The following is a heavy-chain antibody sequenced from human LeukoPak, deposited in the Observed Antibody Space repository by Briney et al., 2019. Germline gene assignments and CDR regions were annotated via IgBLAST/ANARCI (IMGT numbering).Heavy chain of an antibody. Sequence: GGSLRLSCEASGFTFSTHAMNWIRQTPGKGLEWLSVINEDVQTTTYASSVKGRFTISRDNSKNTLYLEMNSLRVEDTAIYYCAKDGYYSSANHFARLHFDLWGRGTRVSV. CDR1: GFTFSTHA. CDR3: AKDGYYSSANHFARLHFDL. J-gene: IGHJ2*01. V-gene: IGHV3-23*01. D-gene: IGHD3-3*01. CDR2: INEDVQTT.